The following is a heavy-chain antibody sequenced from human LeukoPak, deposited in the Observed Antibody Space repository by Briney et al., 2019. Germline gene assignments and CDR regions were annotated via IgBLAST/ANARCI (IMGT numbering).Heavy chain of an antibody. V-gene: IGHV4-39*01. CDR1: GGSISGSSYY. D-gene: IGHD2-21*02. Sequence: PSETLSLTCSVSGGSISGSSYYWGWTRQPPGKGLEWIGNIYYRGSTYYNPSLKSRVIMSIDTSKNQFSLKVNSVTATDTAVYYCAKTVWSRLAAGLDSWGQGTLVTVSS. CDR2: IYYRGST. CDR3: AKTVWSRLAAGLDS. J-gene: IGHJ4*02.